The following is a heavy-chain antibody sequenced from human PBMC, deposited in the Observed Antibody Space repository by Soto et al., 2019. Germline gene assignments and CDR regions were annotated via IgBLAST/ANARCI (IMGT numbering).Heavy chain of an antibody. CDR3: ERHSIWLLLSDY. CDR1: GGSISSYY. D-gene: IGHD3-22*01. V-gene: IGHV4-59*08. CDR2: IYYSGST. J-gene: IGHJ4*02. Sequence: SETLSLTCTVSGGSISSYYWSWIRQPPGKGLEWIGYIYYSGSTNYNPSLKSRVTISVDTSKNQFSLKLSSVTAADTAVYFCERHSIWLLLSDYWGQGTLVTVSS.